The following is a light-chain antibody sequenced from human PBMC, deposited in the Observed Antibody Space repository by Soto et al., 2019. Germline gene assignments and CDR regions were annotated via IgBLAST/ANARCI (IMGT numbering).Light chain of an antibody. Sequence: EIWLTQSPGTLSWSPGERATLSCRASQSVSSSYLAWYQQKPGKAPRLLIYGASTRATGIPARFSGSGYGTEFTLTISSLQSEDFAVYYCQQYNNWPITFGHGTRLEIK. V-gene: IGKV3-15*01. CDR2: GAS. J-gene: IGKJ5*01. CDR3: QQYNNWPIT. CDR1: QSVSSSY.